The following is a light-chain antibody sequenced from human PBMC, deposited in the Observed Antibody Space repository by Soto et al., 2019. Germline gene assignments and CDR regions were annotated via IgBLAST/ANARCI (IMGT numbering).Light chain of an antibody. CDR2: EAS. CDR3: QQHANGPLT. Sequence: EIVLTQSPATLSLSPGERATISCRASQSVGNNLAWYQQKPRQAPGLLIYEASTRATGIPARFSGSGSRTDFTLTNSSLEPEDFAGYYCQQHANGPLTFGGGNKVEIK. CDR1: QSVGNN. V-gene: IGKV3-11*01. J-gene: IGKJ4*01.